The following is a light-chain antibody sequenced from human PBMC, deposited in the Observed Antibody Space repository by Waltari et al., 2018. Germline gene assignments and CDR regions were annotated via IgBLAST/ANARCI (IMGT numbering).Light chain of an antibody. CDR2: KAS. CDR3: QQYNDDPRT. Sequence: ASVGDRVTITCRASQSVSNWLAWYQQKPGKAPNLLIYKASSLESGVPSRFSGSGSGTEFTLTISSLQPDDFATYYCQQYNDDPRTFGQGTEVEFK. J-gene: IGKJ1*01. V-gene: IGKV1-5*03. CDR1: QSVSNW.